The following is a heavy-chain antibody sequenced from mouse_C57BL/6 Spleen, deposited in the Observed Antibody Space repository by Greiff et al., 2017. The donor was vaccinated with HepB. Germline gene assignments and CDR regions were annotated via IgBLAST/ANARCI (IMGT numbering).Heavy chain of an antibody. CDR3: ALGDYYSNYWYFDV. CDR2: ISSGGSYT. J-gene: IGHJ1*03. Sequence: EVQGVESGGDLVKPGGSLKLSCAASGFTFSSYGMSWVRQTPDKRLEWVATISSGGSYTYYPDSVKGRFTISRDNAKNTLYLQMSSLKSEDTAMYDCALGDYYSNYWYFDVWGTGTTVTVSS. CDR1: GFTFSSYG. D-gene: IGHD2-5*01. V-gene: IGHV5-6*01.